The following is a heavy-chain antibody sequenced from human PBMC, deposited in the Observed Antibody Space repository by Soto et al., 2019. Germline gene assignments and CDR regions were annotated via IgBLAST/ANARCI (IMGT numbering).Heavy chain of an antibody. CDR3: AKAAEGNRSSTSCSSWYAR. CDR2: ISAYNGNA. J-gene: IGHJ5*02. D-gene: IGHD2-2*01. Sequence: ASVKVSCKASGYTFTSYGISWVRQAPGQGLEWMGWISAYNGNANYAQKLQGRVTMTTDTSTSTAYMELRSLRSDDTAVYYCAKAAEGNRSSTSCSSWYARWGHESLRNVCS. V-gene: IGHV1-18*01. CDR1: GYTFTSYG.